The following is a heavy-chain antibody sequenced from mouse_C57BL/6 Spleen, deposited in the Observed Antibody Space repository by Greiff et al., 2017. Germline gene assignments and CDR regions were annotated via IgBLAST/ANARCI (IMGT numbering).Heavy chain of an antibody. Sequence: EVQGVESGGGLVKPGGSLKLSCAASGFTFSSYAMSWVRPTPEKRLAWVATISDGGSYTYYPDNVKGRFTISRDNAKNNLYLQMSHLKSEDTAMYYCARDRTGTDSMDYWGQGTSVTVSS. CDR2: ISDGGSYT. J-gene: IGHJ4*01. V-gene: IGHV5-4*01. D-gene: IGHD3-3*01. CDR1: GFTFSSYA. CDR3: ARDRTGTDSMDY.